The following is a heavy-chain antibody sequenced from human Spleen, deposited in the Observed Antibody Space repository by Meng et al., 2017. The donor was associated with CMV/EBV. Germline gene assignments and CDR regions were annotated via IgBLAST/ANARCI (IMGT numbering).Heavy chain of an antibody. CDR2: ISDSGAST. CDR1: VFTFGRHW. V-gene: IGHV3-23*01. Sequence: GESLKISCAASVFTFGRHWMHWVRQSPGKGLEGVSVISDSGASTYYADSVKGRFTISRDNSKNTLYLQMNSLRAEDTAEYYCAKGGPGLPQLFDYWGQGTLVTVSS. CDR3: AKGGPGLPQLFDY. J-gene: IGHJ4*02. D-gene: IGHD3-16*01.